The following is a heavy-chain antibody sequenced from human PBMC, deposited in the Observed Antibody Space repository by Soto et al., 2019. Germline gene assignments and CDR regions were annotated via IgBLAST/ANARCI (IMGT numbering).Heavy chain of an antibody. CDR1: GGSISSSSYY. CDR3: ARVNDGRFPPWFDP. J-gene: IGHJ5*02. CDR2: IYYSGST. Sequence: SETLSLTCTVSGGSISSSSYYWGWIRQPPGKGLEWIGSIYYSGSTYYNPSLNSRVTISVDTSKNQFSLKLSSVTAADTSVYYCARVNDGRFPPWFDPWGQGTLVTVS. V-gene: IGHV4-39*01. D-gene: IGHD2-21*01.